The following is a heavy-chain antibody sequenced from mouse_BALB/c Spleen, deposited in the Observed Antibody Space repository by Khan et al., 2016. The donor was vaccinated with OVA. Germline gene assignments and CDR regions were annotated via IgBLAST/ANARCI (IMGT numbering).Heavy chain of an antibody. Sequence: QVQLQQSGTELARPGASVKLSCKASGYTFANYAMHWVKQRPGQGLAWIVYINPSTGYTNYNQNFSNKATLTTDRSSSTAYMQLSSLPPDDSAVYYCVRIPLPPYDFDYWGQGTTLTVSS. CDR3: VRIPLPPYDFDY. D-gene: IGHD2-14*01. J-gene: IGHJ2*01. V-gene: IGHV1-4*01. CDR1: GYTFANYA. CDR2: INPSTGYT.